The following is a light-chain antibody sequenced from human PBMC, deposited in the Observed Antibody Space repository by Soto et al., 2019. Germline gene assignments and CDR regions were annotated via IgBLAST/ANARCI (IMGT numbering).Light chain of an antibody. CDR2: AAS. CDR3: QQYNSYST. CDR1: QSISSY. Sequence: DIQMTQSPSSLSASVGDRVTITCRASQSISSYLNWYQQKPGKAPKLLIYAASSLQSGVPPRFSGSGSGTDFTLTINILQPEDFATYYCQQYNSYSTFGQGTTVDI. J-gene: IGKJ1*01. V-gene: IGKV1-39*01.